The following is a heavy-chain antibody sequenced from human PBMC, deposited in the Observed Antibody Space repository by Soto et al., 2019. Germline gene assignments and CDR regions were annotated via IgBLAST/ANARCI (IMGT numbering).Heavy chain of an antibody. D-gene: IGHD3-16*01. Sequence: EVQLVESGGGLVEPGGSLRLSCAASGFTFNGAWMNWVRQGPGKGLEWVGRVQSEVDGETIYYAGPVKGRFTISRDDSITTVYLQMNSPTTEDTAMYYCAADLPDWGAYAFDYWGQGALVTVSS. J-gene: IGHJ4*02. CDR1: GFTFNGAW. V-gene: IGHV3-15*07. CDR2: VQSEVDGETI. CDR3: AADLPDWGAYAFDY.